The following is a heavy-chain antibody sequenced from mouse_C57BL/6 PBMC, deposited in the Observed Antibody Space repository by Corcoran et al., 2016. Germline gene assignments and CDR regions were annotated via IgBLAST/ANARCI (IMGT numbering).Heavy chain of an antibody. CDR3: ARGLY. CDR1: GYSITSGYY. D-gene: IGHD6-1*01. J-gene: IGHJ3*01. CDR2: ISYDGSN. Sequence: DVQLQESGPGLVKPSQSLSLTSSVTGYSITSGYYWNWIRQFPGNKLEWMGYISYDGSNNYNPSLKNRISITRDTSKNQFFLKLNSVTTEDTATYYCARGLYWGQGTLVTVSA. V-gene: IGHV3-6*01.